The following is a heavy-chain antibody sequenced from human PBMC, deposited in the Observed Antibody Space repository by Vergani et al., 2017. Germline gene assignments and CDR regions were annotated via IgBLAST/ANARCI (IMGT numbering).Heavy chain of an antibody. D-gene: IGHD3-3*01. J-gene: IGHJ3*02. Sequence: QVQLVESGGGLVKPGGSLRLSCAASGFTFSDYYMSWIRQAPGKGLEWVSYISSSGITIYYADSVKGRFTISRDNAKNSLYLQMNSLRAEDTAVYYCAGDPIFGVAHDAFDIWGQGTMVTVSS. CDR2: ISSSGITI. CDR3: AGDPIFGVAHDAFDI. V-gene: IGHV3-11*01. CDR1: GFTFSDYY.